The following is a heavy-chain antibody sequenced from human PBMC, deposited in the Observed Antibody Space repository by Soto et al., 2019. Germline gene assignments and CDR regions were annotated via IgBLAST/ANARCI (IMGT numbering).Heavy chain of an antibody. CDR1: GGSVTSYH. CDR2: TAYTGNT. Sequence: SETLSLTCVVSGGSVTSYHWSWIRQFPGKGLEWIAYTAYTGNTNYNPSLKSRVTISIDTTKNQLSLKLTSMTAADTAVYYCASTGDGGNSFFYYGMDVWGQGTTVTVSS. V-gene: IGHV4-59*02. J-gene: IGHJ6*02. CDR3: ASTGDGGNSFFYYGMDV. D-gene: IGHD2-21*02.